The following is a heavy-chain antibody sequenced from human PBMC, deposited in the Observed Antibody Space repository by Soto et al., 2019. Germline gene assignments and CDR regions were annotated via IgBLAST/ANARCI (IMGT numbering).Heavy chain of an antibody. Sequence: GGSLRLSCAASGFTFSSYAMSWVRQAPGKGLEWVSAISGSGGSTYYADSVKGRFTISRDNSKNTLYLQMNSLRAEDTAVYYCAKLRRYFDWLLYSHLDYWGQGTLVTVSS. J-gene: IGHJ4*02. CDR2: ISGSGGST. V-gene: IGHV3-23*01. CDR1: GFTFSSYA. D-gene: IGHD3-9*01. CDR3: AKLRRYFDWLLYSHLDY.